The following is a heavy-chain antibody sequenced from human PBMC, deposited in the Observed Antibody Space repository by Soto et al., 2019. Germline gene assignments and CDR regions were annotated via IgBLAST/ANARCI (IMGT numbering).Heavy chain of an antibody. D-gene: IGHD6-6*01. Sequence: SETLSLTCTVSGGFIISGGYYWIWIRQHPGKGLEWIGYIYYSGSTYYNPSLKSRVTISVDTSKNQFSLKLSSVTAADTAVYYCARDGDEYRSSSGFNWFAPWGQGTLVTV. V-gene: IGHV4-31*03. J-gene: IGHJ5*02. CDR3: ARDGDEYRSSSGFNWFAP. CDR2: IYYSGST. CDR1: GGFIISGGYY.